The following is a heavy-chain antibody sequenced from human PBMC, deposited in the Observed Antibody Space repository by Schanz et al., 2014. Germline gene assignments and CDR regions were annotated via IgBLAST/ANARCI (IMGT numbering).Heavy chain of an antibody. V-gene: IGHV3-74*01. CDR2: INSDGSTT. CDR1: GFTFSSYW. CDR3: AKDDTQVNGMDV. Sequence: EVQLVESGGALVQPGGSLRLSCAASGFTFSSYWMHWVRQAPGKGLVWVSRINSDGSTTIYADSVKGRFTISRDNAKNTLYLQMNSLRVEDTAVYYCAKDDTQVNGMDVWGQGTTVTVSS. J-gene: IGHJ6*02.